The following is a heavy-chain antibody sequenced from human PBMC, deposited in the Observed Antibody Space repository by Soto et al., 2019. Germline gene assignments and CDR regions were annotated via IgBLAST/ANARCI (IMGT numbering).Heavy chain of an antibody. D-gene: IGHD2-15*01. CDR3: NTVKADQTGDYYYYYGMDV. CDR1: GFTFSNAW. J-gene: IGHJ6*02. Sequence: PGGSLRLSWAASGFTFSNAWMRCVRQSPGKGLQCVGGLTVKSDGGTTDYAAPVKGRFTISRDDSKNTLYLQMNSLKTEDTAVYYCNTVKADQTGDYYYYYGMDVWGEGTMVTVS. CDR2: LTVKSDGGTT. V-gene: IGHV3-15*01.